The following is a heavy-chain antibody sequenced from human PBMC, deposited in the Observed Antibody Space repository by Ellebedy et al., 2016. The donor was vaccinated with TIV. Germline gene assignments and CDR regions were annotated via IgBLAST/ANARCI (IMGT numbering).Heavy chain of an antibody. J-gene: IGHJ4*02. CDR1: GFTFSSHG. CDR2: ISGSGGTT. CDR3: ATEQRKYFDY. Sequence: GESLKISCAASGFTFSSHGMSWVRQAPGKGLEWVAEISGSGGTTYYADSVKGRFTISRDNSRYSLYLHMSSLRTEDTDFYYCATEQRKYFDYWGQGTVVTVSS. V-gene: IGHV3-23*01. D-gene: IGHD1/OR15-1a*01.